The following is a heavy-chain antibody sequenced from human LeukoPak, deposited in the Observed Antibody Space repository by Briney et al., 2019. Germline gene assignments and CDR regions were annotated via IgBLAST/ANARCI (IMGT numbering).Heavy chain of an antibody. Sequence: GGSLRLSCAASGFTFSSYEMNWARQAPGKGLEWVSYISSSGSPTYYADSVKGRFTISRDNAKNSLYLQMNSLRAEDTALYYCASGAQSDYWGQGTLVTVSS. V-gene: IGHV3-48*03. CDR1: GFTFSSYE. CDR3: ASGAQSDY. J-gene: IGHJ4*02. CDR2: ISSSGSPT. D-gene: IGHD1-26*01.